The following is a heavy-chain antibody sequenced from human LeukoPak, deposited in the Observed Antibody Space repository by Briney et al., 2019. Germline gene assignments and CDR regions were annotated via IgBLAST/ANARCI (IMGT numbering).Heavy chain of an antibody. V-gene: IGHV1-2*02. Sequence: ASVKVSCKASGYTFSGYYMHWVRQAPGQGLEWMGWIDPNSGGTNYAQKFQGRVTMTRDTSISTAYMELSRLRSDDTAVYYCARGYPLSTTAAGTYFQHWGQGTLVTVSS. D-gene: IGHD6-13*01. CDR2: IDPNSGGT. CDR3: ARGYPLSTTAAGTYFQH. J-gene: IGHJ1*01. CDR1: GYTFSGYY.